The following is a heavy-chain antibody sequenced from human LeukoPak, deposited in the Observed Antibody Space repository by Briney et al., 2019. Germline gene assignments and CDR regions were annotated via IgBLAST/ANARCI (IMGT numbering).Heavy chain of an antibody. Sequence: SETLSLTCTVSGYSISSGYYWGWIRQPPGKGLEWIGSIYHSGRTYYNPSLKSRVTISVDTSKNQFSLNLASVTAADTALYYCARADSSGWYFSGWFDPWGQGTLVIVSS. CDR3: ARADSSGWYFSGWFDP. V-gene: IGHV4-38-2*02. CDR2: IYHSGRT. D-gene: IGHD6-19*01. J-gene: IGHJ5*02. CDR1: GYSISSGYY.